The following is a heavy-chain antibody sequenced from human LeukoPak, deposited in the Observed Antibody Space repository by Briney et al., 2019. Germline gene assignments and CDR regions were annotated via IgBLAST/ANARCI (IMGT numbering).Heavy chain of an antibody. CDR3: ARERFQYSPSFDY. CDR1: GFTVSNNY. J-gene: IGHJ4*02. V-gene: IGHV3-53*01. Sequence: GGSLRLSCAASGFTVSNNYMTWVRQAPGKGLEWVSLISTGGSPYYTDSVKGRFTISRDNSKNTLFLQMNSLRAEDTAVYYCARERFQYSPSFDYWGQGTLVTVSS. CDR2: ISTGGSP. D-gene: IGHD2-15*01.